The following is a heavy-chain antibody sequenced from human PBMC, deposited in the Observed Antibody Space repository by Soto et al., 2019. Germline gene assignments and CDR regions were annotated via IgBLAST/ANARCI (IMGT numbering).Heavy chain of an antibody. Sequence: ASVKVSCKASGGTFSSYAISWVRQAPGQGLEWMGGIIPIFGTANYAQKFQGRVTITADESTSTAYMELSSLRSEDTAVYYCASCLHSHLQNWGKGTLVTLSS. D-gene: IGHD2-15*01. CDR3: ASCLHSHLQN. V-gene: IGHV1-69*13. CDR1: GGTFSSYA. CDR2: IIPIFGTA. J-gene: IGHJ4*02.